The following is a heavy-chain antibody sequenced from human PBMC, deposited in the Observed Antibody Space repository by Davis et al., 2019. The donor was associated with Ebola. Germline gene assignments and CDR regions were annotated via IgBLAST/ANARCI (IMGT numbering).Heavy chain of an antibody. V-gene: IGHV4-59*11. CDR3: GRDTRPCGNDCYDDTFDM. CDR1: GVSITTHF. D-gene: IGHD2-21*01. J-gene: IGHJ3*02. Sequence: PSEILSLPCTVSGVSITTHFWSCIRQPPGRVLIWIGFINHGGGANSHPALKRRVTFSIDTSKSQVSLKLTSVTAADTAVYYCGRDTRPCGNDCYDDTFDMWGQGRMVSVSS. CDR2: INHGGGA.